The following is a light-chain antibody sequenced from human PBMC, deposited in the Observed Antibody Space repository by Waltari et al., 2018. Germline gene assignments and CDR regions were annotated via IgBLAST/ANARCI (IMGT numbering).Light chain of an antibody. CDR1: KLGDKY. Sequence: SYDLTQPPSVSVSPGQTASISCSGDKLGDKYTSWYQQKAGQPPVLVIYNDGERPSGIPERFAGSNSGNTATLTISGAQAMEEAVYFCQAWDNNSVFFGGGTKLTVL. CDR3: QAWDNNSVF. J-gene: IGLJ2*01. V-gene: IGLV3-1*01. CDR2: NDG.